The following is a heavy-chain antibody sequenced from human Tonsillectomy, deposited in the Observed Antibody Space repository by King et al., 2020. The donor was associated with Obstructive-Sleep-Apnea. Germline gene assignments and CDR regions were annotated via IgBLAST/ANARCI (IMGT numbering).Heavy chain of an antibody. V-gene: IGHV1-69*04. J-gene: IGHJ6*02. CDR3: ARRDKHCSGGSCSYYYYGLDV. Sequence: IQLVQSGAEVKKPGSSVQVSCKASGGTFSRYALSWVRQAPGQGLEWMGEVIPILGIANYAQKLQGRVTLTADKSTSTAYMELSSLRSEDTAVYYCARRDKHCSGGSCSYYYYGLDVWGQGTTVTVSS. D-gene: IGHD2-15*01. CDR2: VIPILGIA. CDR1: GGTFSRYA.